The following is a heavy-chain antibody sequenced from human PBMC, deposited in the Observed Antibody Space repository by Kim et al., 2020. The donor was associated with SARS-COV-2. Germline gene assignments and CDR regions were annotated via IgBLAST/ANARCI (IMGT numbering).Heavy chain of an antibody. CDR1: GGSISGDY. V-gene: IGHV4-59*01. CDR3: ARDGSYNSGWYSGYGMAV. J-gene: IGHJ6*01. D-gene: IGHD6-19*01. Sequence: SETLSLTCTVSGGSISGDYWSWIRQPPGKGLEWIGYIYYTGTTNYNPSLKSRVTISVDTSKNHFSLRLSSVTAEDTAVYYCARDGSYNSGWYSGYGMAV. CDR2: IYYTGTT.